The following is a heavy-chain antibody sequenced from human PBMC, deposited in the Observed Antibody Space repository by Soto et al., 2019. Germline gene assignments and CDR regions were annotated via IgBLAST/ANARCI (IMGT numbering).Heavy chain of an antibody. Sequence: PSETRSLTWTVSGGSIRSGGYYWIWFRQNPRRGLEWIGNIYYSGNTYYNPSLKSRLTISVDTSKNQFSLNLSSVTAADTAVYYCARDRLMATAGTARHYFGLDVWGQGTTVTVSS. V-gene: IGHV4-31*02. CDR3: ARDRLMATAGTARHYFGLDV. J-gene: IGHJ6*02. CDR1: GGSIRSGGYY. D-gene: IGHD5-18*01. CDR2: IYYSGNT.